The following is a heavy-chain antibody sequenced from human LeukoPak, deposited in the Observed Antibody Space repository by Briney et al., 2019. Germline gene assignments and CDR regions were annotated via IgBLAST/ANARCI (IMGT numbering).Heavy chain of an antibody. D-gene: IGHD7-27*01. CDR1: GGSISSYY. CDR3: ARVPNWGTFDYP. Sequence: SETLSLTCTVSGGSISSYYWSWIRQPPGKGLEWIGYIYYSGSTNYNPSLKSRVTISVDTSKNQFSLKLSSVTAADTAVYYCARVPNWGTFDYPWGQRTLVTVSS. CDR2: IYYSGST. V-gene: IGHV4-59*01. J-gene: IGHJ5*02.